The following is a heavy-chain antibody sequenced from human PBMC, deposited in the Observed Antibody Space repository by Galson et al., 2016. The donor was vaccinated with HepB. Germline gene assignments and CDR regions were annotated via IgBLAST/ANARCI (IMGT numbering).Heavy chain of an antibody. Sequence: PALVKPTQTLTLTCTFSGFSLSTNGVGVGWIRQPPGKALEWLALIYWDGDKHYSPSLRSRLTITKDTSENQVVLTMTNMDPVDTGTYYCADFSSGWYSVGRAFDIWGQGTIVTVSS. CDR2: IYWDGDK. J-gene: IGHJ3*02. CDR3: ADFSSGWYSVGRAFDI. CDR1: GFSLSTNGVG. D-gene: IGHD6-19*01. V-gene: IGHV2-5*02.